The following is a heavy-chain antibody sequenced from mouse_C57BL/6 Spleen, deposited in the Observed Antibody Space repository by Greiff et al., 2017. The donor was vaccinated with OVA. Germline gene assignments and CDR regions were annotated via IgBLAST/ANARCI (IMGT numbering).Heavy chain of an antibody. CDR3: AREDGNYGAMDY. J-gene: IGHJ4*01. Sequence: QVQLQQPGAELVKPGASVKLSCKASGYTFTSYWMHWVKQRPGQGLEWIGMIHPNSGSTNYNEKFKSKATLTVDKSSSTAYMQLSSLTSEDSAVYYWAREDGNYGAMDYWGQGTSVTVSS. D-gene: IGHD2-1*01. V-gene: IGHV1-64*01. CDR1: GYTFTSYW. CDR2: IHPNSGST.